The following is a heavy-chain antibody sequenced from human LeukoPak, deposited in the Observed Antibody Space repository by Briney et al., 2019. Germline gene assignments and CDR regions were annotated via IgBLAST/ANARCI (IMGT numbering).Heavy chain of an antibody. Sequence: GSLRLSSAASGFTFSSYAMNWVRQAPGKGLEWVSSISRGSDHIFYADSMKGRFTISRDNAKNSLYLQMNSLGAEDTAVYYCARPYDTRGYFPDYWGQGTLVTVSS. CDR2: ISRGSDHI. D-gene: IGHD3-22*01. CDR3: ARPYDTRGYFPDY. J-gene: IGHJ4*02. V-gene: IGHV3-21*01. CDR1: GFTFSSYA.